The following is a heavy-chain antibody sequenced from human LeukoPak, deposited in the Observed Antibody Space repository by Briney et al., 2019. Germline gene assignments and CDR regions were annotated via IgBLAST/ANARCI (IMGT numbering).Heavy chain of an antibody. J-gene: IGHJ4*02. CDR3: AKTPYSSSWYRYFDY. CDR1: GFTFSTYA. V-gene: IGHV3-23*01. D-gene: IGHD6-13*01. CDR2: ISGSGGST. Sequence: GGSLRLSCAASGFTFSTYAMNWVRQAPGKGLEWVSAISGSGGSTYYADSVKGRFTISRDNSKNTLYLLMNSLRAEDTAVYYCAKTPYSSSWYRYFDYRGQGTLVTVSS.